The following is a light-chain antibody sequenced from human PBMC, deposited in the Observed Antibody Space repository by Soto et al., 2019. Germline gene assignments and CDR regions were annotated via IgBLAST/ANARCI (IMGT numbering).Light chain of an antibody. CDR3: QQYNNWPQT. CDR1: QSVSSN. V-gene: IGKV3-15*01. Sequence: EIVMTQSPAPLSVSPGERATLSCRASQSVSSNLAWYQQKPGQAPRLLIYGASTRATGIPARFSGSGSGTEFTLTISSLQSEDFAVYYCQQYNNWPQTFGQGTKVESK. J-gene: IGKJ1*01. CDR2: GAS.